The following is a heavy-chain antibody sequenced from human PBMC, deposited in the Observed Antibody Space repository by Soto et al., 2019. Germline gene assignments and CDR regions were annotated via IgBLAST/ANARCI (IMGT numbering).Heavy chain of an antibody. Sequence: EVQLVESGGGLVQPGGSLRLSCVASGFTFSNYCMTWIRQPPGKGLEWVANIQEDGSESHYVDSVRGRFTISRDNARNSLFLEMSSLRVEDTGIYYCAGGRAVAVWGQGTLVIVSS. CDR3: AGGRAVAV. J-gene: IGHJ4*02. D-gene: IGHD6-19*01. V-gene: IGHV3-7*02. CDR1: GFTFSNYC. CDR2: IQEDGSES.